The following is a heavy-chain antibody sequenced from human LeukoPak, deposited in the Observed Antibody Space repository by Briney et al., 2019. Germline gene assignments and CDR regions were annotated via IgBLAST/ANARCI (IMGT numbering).Heavy chain of an antibody. Sequence: PGGSLRLSCAASGFTFSSYNMNWVRQAPGKGLEWVSAISGSGSYTYYADSVKGRFTISRDDSKNTLFLQMNSLRAEDTAVYYCAKDYSRFPYYMDVWGKGTTVTISS. J-gene: IGHJ6*03. CDR1: GFTFSSYN. CDR2: ISGSGSYT. V-gene: IGHV3-23*01. D-gene: IGHD6-13*01. CDR3: AKDYSRFPYYMDV.